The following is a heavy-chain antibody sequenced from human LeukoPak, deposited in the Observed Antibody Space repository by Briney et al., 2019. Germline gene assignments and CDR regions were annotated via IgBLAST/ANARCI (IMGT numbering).Heavy chain of an antibody. CDR3: TTTLLEWLYYFDY. J-gene: IGHJ4*02. V-gene: IGHV1-69*06. Sequence: ASVKVSCKASGGTFSSYAISWVRQAPGQGLEWMGGIIPIFGTANYAQKFQGRVTITADKSTSTAYMELSSLRSEDTAVYYCTTTLLEWLYYFDYWGQGTLVTVSS. D-gene: IGHD3-3*01. CDR2: IIPIFGTA. CDR1: GGTFSSYA.